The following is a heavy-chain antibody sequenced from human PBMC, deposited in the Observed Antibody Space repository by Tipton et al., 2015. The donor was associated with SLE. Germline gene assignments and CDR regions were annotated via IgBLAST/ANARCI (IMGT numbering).Heavy chain of an antibody. CDR2: IFYDGNT. V-gene: IGHV4-30-4*08. J-gene: IGHJ5*02. CDR1: GDAIISGAFY. CDR3: ARHDTNYVRNWFDP. D-gene: IGHD3-16*01. Sequence: TLSLTCTASGDAIISGAFYWSWVRQRPGKGLEWVGYIFYDGNTYFNPSFQSRVTMSVDTSKNHFSLKLSSVTAADTAVYYCARHDTNYVRNWFDPWGQGTLVTVSS.